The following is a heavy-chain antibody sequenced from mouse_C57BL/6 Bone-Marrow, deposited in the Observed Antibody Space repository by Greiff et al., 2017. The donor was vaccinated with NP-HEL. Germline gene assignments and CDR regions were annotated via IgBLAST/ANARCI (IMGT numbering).Heavy chain of an antibody. V-gene: IGHV10-1*01. D-gene: IGHD2-2*01. CDR3: VAIYYGYDEGFWYFCV. CDR1: GFSFNTYA. J-gene: IGHJ1*03. CDR2: IRSKSNNYAT. Sequence: EVKLVESGGGLVQPKGSLKLSCAASGFSFNTYAMNWVRQAPGQGLEWVARIRSKSNNYATYYADSVKDRFTISRDDSESLLYLQMNNLKTDDTAMYYCVAIYYGYDEGFWYFCVWGTGTTVTVSS.